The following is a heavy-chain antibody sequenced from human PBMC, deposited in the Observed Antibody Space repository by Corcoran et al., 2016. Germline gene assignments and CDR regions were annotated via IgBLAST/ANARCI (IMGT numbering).Heavy chain of an antibody. CDR1: GFTFSNAW. CDR3: VTEGHGFGYHSFDI. D-gene: IGHD5-18*01. V-gene: IGHV3-15*01. J-gene: IGHJ3*02. Sequence: EVQLVESGGGLVKPGGSLRLSCVASGFTFSNAWMSWVRQAPGKGLEWVGRIKSKTDGGTTAYAAPVKGRFTISRDDSKTTLYLQMNSLKTEDTAVYYCVTEGHGFGYHSFDIWGQGTMVTVSS. CDR2: IKSKTDGGTT.